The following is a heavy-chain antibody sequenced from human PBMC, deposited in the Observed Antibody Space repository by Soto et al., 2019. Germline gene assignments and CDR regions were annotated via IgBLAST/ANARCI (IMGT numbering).Heavy chain of an antibody. CDR3: ARATGGYCSGGSCYEDHYFDD. D-gene: IGHD2-15*01. CDR1: GGSFGGYY. Sequence: SETLALTCAVYGGSFGGYYWSWIRQPPGKGLEWIGEINHSGSTNYNPSLKSRVTISVDKSKNQFSLKLSSVTAADTAVYYCARATGGYCSGGSCYEDHYFDDWGQGTLVTVSS. J-gene: IGHJ4*02. CDR2: INHSGST. V-gene: IGHV4-34*01.